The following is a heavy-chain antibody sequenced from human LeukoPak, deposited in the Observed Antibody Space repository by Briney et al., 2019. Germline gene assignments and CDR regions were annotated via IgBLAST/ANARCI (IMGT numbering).Heavy chain of an antibody. V-gene: IGHV4-4*07. Sequence: SETLSLTCTVSGGSISSYYWSWIRQPAGKGLEWIGRIYTSGSTNYNPSLKSRVTMSVDTSKNQFSLKLSSVTAADTAVYYCARVGTYDSSGYYFGNYFDYWGQGTLVTVSS. CDR3: ARVGTYDSSGYYFGNYFDY. CDR1: GGSISSYY. J-gene: IGHJ4*02. D-gene: IGHD3-22*01. CDR2: IYTSGST.